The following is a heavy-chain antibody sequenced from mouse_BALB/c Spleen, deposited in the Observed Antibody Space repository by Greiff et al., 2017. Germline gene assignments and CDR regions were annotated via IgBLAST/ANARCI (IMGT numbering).Heavy chain of an antibody. J-gene: IGHJ4*01. V-gene: IGHV5-4*02. Sequence: EVQVVESGGGLVKPGGSLKLSCAASGFTFSDYYMYWVRQTPEKRLEWVATISDGGSYTYYPDSVKGRFTISRDNAKNNLYLQMSSLKSEDTAMYYCARGRGGLLLYAMDYWGQGTSVTVSS. CDR2: ISDGGSYT. D-gene: IGHD2-3*01. CDR3: ARGRGGLLLYAMDY. CDR1: GFTFSDYY.